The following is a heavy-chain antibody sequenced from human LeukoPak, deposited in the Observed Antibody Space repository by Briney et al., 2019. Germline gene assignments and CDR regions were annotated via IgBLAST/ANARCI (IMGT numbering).Heavy chain of an antibody. D-gene: IGHD4/OR15-4a*01. CDR3: AKTPYGGYYDY. CDR2: INPNTGGT. V-gene: IGHV1-2*02. J-gene: IGHJ4*02. Sequence: ASVKVSCKASGYTFTDDYIHWVRQAPGQGHQWLGWINPNTGGTKVAQNFQGRVTLTRDTSIGTAFMEVTRLKSDDTAVYYCAKTPYGGYYDYWGQGTLVTVSS. CDR1: GYTFTDDY.